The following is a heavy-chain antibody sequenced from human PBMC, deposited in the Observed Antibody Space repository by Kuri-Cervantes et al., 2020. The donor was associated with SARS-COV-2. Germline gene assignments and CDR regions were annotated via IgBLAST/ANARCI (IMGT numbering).Heavy chain of an antibody. CDR2: TYYPGNT. CDR3: ARQYVLRHLEWSREMRSTLYMDV. J-gene: IGHJ6*03. V-gene: IGHV4-39*01. Sequence: SETLSLTCTVSRGSISSSSYYLGWIRQPPGKGREWIGSTYYPGNTYYNPSLNSRVTMSVYTSKNQFSLKVSSVTAADTAVYYCARQYVLRHLEWSREMRSTLYMDVWGKGTTVTVSS. D-gene: IGHD3-3*01. CDR1: RGSISSSSYY.